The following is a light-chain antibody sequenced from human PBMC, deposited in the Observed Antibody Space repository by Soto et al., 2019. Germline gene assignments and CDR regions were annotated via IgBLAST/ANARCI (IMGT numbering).Light chain of an antibody. CDR1: NSNIGSNP. CDR2: SNN. J-gene: IGLJ2*01. V-gene: IGLV1-44*01. CDR3: STWDDSLDGLVI. Sequence: QSVLTQPPSASGTPGQRVTFSCSGSNSNIGSNPVNWYQQLPGTAPRLLIYSNNQRPSGVPDRFSGSKSGTSASLAISWLLSEDEADYFCSTWDDSLDGLVIFGGGTQLTVL.